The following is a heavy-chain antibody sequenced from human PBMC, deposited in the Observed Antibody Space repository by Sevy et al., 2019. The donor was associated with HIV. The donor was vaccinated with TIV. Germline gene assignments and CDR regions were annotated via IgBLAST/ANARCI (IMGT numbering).Heavy chain of an antibody. V-gene: IGHV4-34*01. Sequence: SETLSLTCAAYGGSLSGYYWSWIRQTPGKRLEWIGDIIPSGDTNYNPSLKSRVTISIDTSKNQFSLKLNSVTAADTAMYFCARGQWEHPYWGQGSLVTVSS. CDR1: GGSLSGYY. D-gene: IGHD1-26*01. J-gene: IGHJ4*02. CDR2: IIPSGDT. CDR3: ARGQWEHPY.